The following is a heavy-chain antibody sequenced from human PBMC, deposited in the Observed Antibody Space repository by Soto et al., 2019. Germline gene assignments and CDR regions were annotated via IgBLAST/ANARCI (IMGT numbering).Heavy chain of an antibody. Sequence: QVQLVQSGAEVKKPGASVKVSGKASGYTFTSYGISWVRQAPGQGLEWRGWISAYNGNTNYAQKLQGRVTMTTDTTTSTAYMELRSLRSDDTAVYYCARDGEIVATIFGYYYYGMDVWGQGTTVTVSS. V-gene: IGHV1-18*01. D-gene: IGHD5-12*01. CDR3: ARDGEIVATIFGYYYYGMDV. CDR1: GYTFTSYG. CDR2: ISAYNGNT. J-gene: IGHJ6*02.